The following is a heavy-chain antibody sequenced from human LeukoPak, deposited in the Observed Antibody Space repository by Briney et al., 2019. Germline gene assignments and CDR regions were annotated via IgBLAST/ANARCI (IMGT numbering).Heavy chain of an antibody. CDR1: GFTVSSNY. Sequence: GGSLRLSCAASGFTVSSNYMSWVRQAPGKGLEWVSVIYSGGSTYYADSVKGRFTISRDNSKNTLYLQMNSLRAEDTAVYYCAKYSRYCSGGSCYDFDYWGQGTLVTVSS. V-gene: IGHV3-53*01. J-gene: IGHJ4*02. CDR3: AKYSRYCSGGSCYDFDY. D-gene: IGHD2-15*01. CDR2: IYSGGST.